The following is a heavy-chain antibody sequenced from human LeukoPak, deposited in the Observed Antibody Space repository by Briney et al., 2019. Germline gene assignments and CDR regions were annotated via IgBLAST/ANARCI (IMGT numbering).Heavy chain of an antibody. CDR2: IYRSGTT. Sequence: PSETLSLTCAVSGGSISSTNWWSWVRQPPGKCLEWIGEIYRSGTTNYKPSLKSRVTISLDKSRNHFSLKLTSVTAADSAVYYCARRSPYSTGWSSYFDYWGQGALVTVSS. V-gene: IGHV4-4*02. CDR1: GGSISSTNW. D-gene: IGHD6-19*01. J-gene: IGHJ4*02. CDR3: ARRSPYSTGWSSYFDY.